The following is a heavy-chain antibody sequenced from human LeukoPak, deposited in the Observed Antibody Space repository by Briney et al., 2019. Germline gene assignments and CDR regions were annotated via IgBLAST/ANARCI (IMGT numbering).Heavy chain of an antibody. J-gene: IGHJ4*02. CDR3: VNRYGGNYRDY. V-gene: IGHV3-23*01. Sequence: GRSLRLSCAASGFIFSNYGMSWVRQAPGKGLEWVSGISALGGNTYYADSVKGRFTISRDNSRDTLFLRMNSLRAEDTAIYYCVNRYGGNYRDYWGQGTLVTVSS. D-gene: IGHD4-23*01. CDR1: GFIFSNYG. CDR2: ISALGGNT.